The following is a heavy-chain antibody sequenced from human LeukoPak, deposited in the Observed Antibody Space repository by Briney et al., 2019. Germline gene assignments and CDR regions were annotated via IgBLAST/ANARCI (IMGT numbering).Heavy chain of an antibody. V-gene: IGHV4-59*01. Sequence: SETLSLTCTVSGGSINSFYWSWIRQPPGKGLEWIGYISYSGITDYNPSLKSRVTISLDTSKNQFFLKLSSVTAADTALYYCARGNANWGQGTLVTVSS. CDR2: ISYSGIT. CDR1: GGSINSFY. J-gene: IGHJ4*02. CDR3: ARGNAN.